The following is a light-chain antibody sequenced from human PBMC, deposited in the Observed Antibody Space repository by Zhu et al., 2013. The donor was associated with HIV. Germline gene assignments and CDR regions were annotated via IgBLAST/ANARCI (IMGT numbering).Light chain of an antibody. CDR1: QSIGTS. CDR3: QNYKIAPLT. CDR2: GAS. J-gene: IGKJ4*01. V-gene: IGKV1-39*01. Sequence: IQLTQSPSSLSASVGDRVTITCRASQSIGTSLNWYKQKPGEAPKLLIYGASSLHSGVPSRFSGGGSGTDFTLTVSSLQGDDFATYFCQNYKIAPLTFGGGPRW.